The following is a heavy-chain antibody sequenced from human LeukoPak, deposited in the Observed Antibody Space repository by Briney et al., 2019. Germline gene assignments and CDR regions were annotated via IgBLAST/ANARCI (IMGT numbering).Heavy chain of an antibody. CDR2: IYPGDSDT. CDR1: GYSFTNYW. Sequence: GESLKISCKGSGYSFTNYWIGWVRQMPGKGLEWMGIIYPGDSDTRYSPSFQGQVTISAGKSISTAYLQWSSLKASDTAMYYCARGSDEHQLLRNHMDVWGKGTTVTVSS. J-gene: IGHJ6*03. V-gene: IGHV5-51*01. CDR3: ARGSDEHQLLRNHMDV. D-gene: IGHD2-2*01.